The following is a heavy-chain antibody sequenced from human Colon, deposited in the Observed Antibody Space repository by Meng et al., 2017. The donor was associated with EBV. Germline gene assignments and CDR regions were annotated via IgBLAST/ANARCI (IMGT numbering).Heavy chain of an antibody. CDR3: SRDLVGSDDD. CDR1: GFTFSNYW. D-gene: IGHD6-25*01. V-gene: IGHV3-74*01. CDR2: TNEDGGIT. Sequence: EGQRVESGGASVQPGGSLRLSCAASGFTFSNYWMHWVRQVPGKGLEWVSRTNEDGGITTYADSVKGRFTISRDNTKNTLYLQMNSLRAEDTAMYFCSRDLVGSDDDWGQGTLVTVSS. J-gene: IGHJ4*02.